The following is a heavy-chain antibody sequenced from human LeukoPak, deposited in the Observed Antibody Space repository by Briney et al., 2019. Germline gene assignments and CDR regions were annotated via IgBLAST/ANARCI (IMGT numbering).Heavy chain of an antibody. V-gene: IGHV1-69*05. D-gene: IGHD6-19*01. Sequence: SVKVSCKASGGTSSSYAISWVRQAPGQGLEWMGGIIPIFGTANYAQKFQGRVTITTDESTSTAYMELSSLRSEDTAVYYCASVKAQPGIAVAGPLWAFDIWGQGTMVTVSS. CDR2: IIPIFGTA. J-gene: IGHJ3*02. CDR1: GGTSSSYA. CDR3: ASVKAQPGIAVAGPLWAFDI.